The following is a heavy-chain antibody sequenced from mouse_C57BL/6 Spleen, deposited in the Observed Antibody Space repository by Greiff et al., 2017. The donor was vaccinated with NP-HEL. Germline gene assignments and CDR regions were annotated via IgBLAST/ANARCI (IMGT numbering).Heavy chain of an antibody. J-gene: IGHJ4*01. CDR3: ARGGEMVTTGYYYAMDY. D-gene: IGHD2-2*01. CDR1: GYTFTSYW. CDR2: IDPSDSET. Sequence: QVQLQQPGAELVRPGSSVKLSCKASGYTFTSYWMHWVKQRPIQGLEWIGNIDPSDSETHYNQKFKDKATLTVDKSSSTAYMQLSSLTSEDSAVYYCARGGEMVTTGYYYAMDYWGQGTSVTVSS. V-gene: IGHV1-52*01.